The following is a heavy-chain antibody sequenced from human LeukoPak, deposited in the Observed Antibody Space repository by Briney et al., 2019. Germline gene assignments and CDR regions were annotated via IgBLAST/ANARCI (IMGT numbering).Heavy chain of an antibody. D-gene: IGHD6-13*01. CDR3: ARDHELTSAGNDF. CDR1: GFTVSSNY. Sequence: PGGSLRLSCAASGFTVSSNYMSWVRQAPGKGLEWVANIKQDGSGIYYVDSVKGRFTISRDNAKNSLYLQMNSLRAEDTAVYYCARDHELTSAGNDFWGQGTLVTVSS. CDR2: IKQDGSGI. J-gene: IGHJ4*02. V-gene: IGHV3-7*01.